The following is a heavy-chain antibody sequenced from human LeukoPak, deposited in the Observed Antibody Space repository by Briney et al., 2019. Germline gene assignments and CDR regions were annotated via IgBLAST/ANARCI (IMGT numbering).Heavy chain of an antibody. CDR1: GFTFGTYS. D-gene: IGHD2-2*01. V-gene: IGHV3-21*01. CDR3: ARDFGIDCSSTSCLETDY. CDR2: ISSSSSYK. Sequence: PGGSLRLSCAASGFTFGTYSMNWVRQAPGKGLEWVSFISSSSSYKYYADSVKGRFTISRDNAKNSLYLQMNSLRAEDTAVYYCARDFGIDCSSTSCLETDYWGQGTLATVSS. J-gene: IGHJ4*02.